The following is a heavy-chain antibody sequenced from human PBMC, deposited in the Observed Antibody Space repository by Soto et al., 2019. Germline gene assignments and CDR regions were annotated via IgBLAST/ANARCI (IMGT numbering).Heavy chain of an antibody. V-gene: IGHV3-33*01. Sequence: QVQLVESGGGVVQPGRSLRLSCAASGFTFSSYGMHWVRQAPGKGLEWVAVIWYDGSNKYYADSVKGRFTISRDNSKNTLYLQMNSMRAEDTAVYYCARDTVVDIEATFDYWGQGTLVTVSS. CDR2: IWYDGSNK. D-gene: IGHD5-12*01. J-gene: IGHJ4*02. CDR3: ARDTVVDIEATFDY. CDR1: GFTFSSYG.